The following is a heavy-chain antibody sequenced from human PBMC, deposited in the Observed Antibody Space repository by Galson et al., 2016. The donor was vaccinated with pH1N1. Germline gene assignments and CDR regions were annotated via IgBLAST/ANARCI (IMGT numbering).Heavy chain of an antibody. CDR3: ARDHFGWAFDV. Sequence: LRLSCAASGFPFSHYYMGWIRQAPGKGLEWIPYISGSDTTIYYADSVRGRFTISRDNAQNSLYLHMNSLRAEDTAVYYCARDHFGWAFDVWGQGTMVTVSP. CDR2: ISGSDTTI. D-gene: IGHD3-10*01. J-gene: IGHJ3*01. V-gene: IGHV3-11*01. CDR1: GFPFSHYY.